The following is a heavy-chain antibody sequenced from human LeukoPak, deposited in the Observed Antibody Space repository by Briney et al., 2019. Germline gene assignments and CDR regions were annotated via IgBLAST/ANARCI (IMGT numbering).Heavy chain of an antibody. V-gene: IGHV3-23*01. CDR2: INAGLGTT. Sequence: GGSLRLSCTGSGFSFKSYAMNWVRQTPGQGLEWVSVINAGLGTTYYADSVKGRFTISRDNSNSTLYLQMNSLRAEDTAVYYCAKAKYSSGWYHFENWGHGVLVTVSS. CDR3: AKAKYSSGWYHFEN. D-gene: IGHD6-19*01. J-gene: IGHJ4*01. CDR1: GFSFKSYA.